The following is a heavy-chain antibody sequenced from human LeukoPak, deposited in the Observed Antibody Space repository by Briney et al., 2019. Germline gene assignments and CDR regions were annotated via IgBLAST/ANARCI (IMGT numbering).Heavy chain of an antibody. CDR1: GFSFSSYV. V-gene: IGHV3-23*01. J-gene: IGHJ4*02. Sequence: GGSLRLSCAASGFSFSSYVVTWVRQAPGKGLEWVSSISGSGGSTNYADSVKGRFTISRDNSKNTVYLQMNSLRAEDRAIYYCAKVRAYSSSWYFDDWGQGTQVTVSS. D-gene: IGHD6-13*01. CDR3: AKVRAYSSSWYFDD. CDR2: ISGSGGST.